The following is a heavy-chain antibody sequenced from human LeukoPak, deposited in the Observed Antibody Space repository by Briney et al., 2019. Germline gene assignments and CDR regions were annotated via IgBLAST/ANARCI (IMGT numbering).Heavy chain of an antibody. CDR3: AKPRSYYGGNFDY. CDR2: ISGSGGST. J-gene: IGHJ4*02. CDR1: GFAFSSYA. V-gene: IGHV3-23*01. D-gene: IGHD4-23*01. Sequence: GGSLRLSCAASGFAFSSYAMRWVRQAPGKGLEWVSAISGSGGSTYYADSVKGRFTISRDNSKHTLYLQMNSLRAEDTAVYYCAKPRSYYGGNFDYWGQGTLVTVSS.